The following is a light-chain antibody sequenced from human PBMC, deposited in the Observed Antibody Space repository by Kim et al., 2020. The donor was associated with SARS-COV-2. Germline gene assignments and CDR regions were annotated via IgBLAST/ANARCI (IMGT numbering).Light chain of an antibody. CDR2: GAS. Sequence: PAGERATLPGRASQSVTGNYLAWYQQKPGQAPRRLIYGASSRAPGIPDRFTGSGSGTDFTLTINRLEPEDFAVYFCQKYSNPPRTFGQGTRLEIK. V-gene: IGKV3-20*01. CDR3: QKYSNPPRT. CDR1: QSVTGNY. J-gene: IGKJ5*01.